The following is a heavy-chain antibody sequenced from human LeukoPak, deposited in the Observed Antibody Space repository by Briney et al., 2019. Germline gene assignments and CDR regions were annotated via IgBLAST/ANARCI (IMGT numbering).Heavy chain of an antibody. J-gene: IGHJ4*02. Sequence: PGGSLRLSCVGSEFTFNNFAINWVRQAPGKGLEWVAAASASIAATYHADSVRGRFTISRDKSKNSLYLQMNSLRAEDTAVYYCARDSLVHLYSYWGQGTLVTVSS. CDR2: ASASIAAT. D-gene: IGHD6-6*01. V-gene: IGHV3-23*01. CDR1: EFTFNNFA. CDR3: ARDSLVHLYSY.